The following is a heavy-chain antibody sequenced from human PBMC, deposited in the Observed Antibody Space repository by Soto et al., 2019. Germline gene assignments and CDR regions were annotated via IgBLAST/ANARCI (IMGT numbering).Heavy chain of an antibody. J-gene: IGHJ4*02. CDR2: INSDGSST. D-gene: IGHD2-2*02. CDR3: ARGGVGRYCSSTSCYTWVFDY. Sequence: EVQLVESGGGLVQPGGSLKLSCAASGFTFSSYWMHWVRQAPGNGLVWVSRINSDGSSTSYADSVKDRFTISRDNAKNTLYLSMNSLRAEDTAVYYCARGGVGRYCSSTSCYTWVFDYWGQGTLVTVSS. CDR1: GFTFSSYW. V-gene: IGHV3-74*01.